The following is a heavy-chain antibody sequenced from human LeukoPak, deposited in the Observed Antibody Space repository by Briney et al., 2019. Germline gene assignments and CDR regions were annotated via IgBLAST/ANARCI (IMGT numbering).Heavy chain of an antibody. CDR2: IKSDGSEK. CDR1: GFTFSNYW. D-gene: IGHD4-11*01. J-gene: IGHJ3*02. V-gene: IGHV3-7*04. Sequence: GGSLRLSCAASGFTFSNYWMGWVRQAPGKGLEWVALIKSDGSEKYYVDSVKGRFTISRDNAKNSLYLPMNSLRAEDTAIYYCARNSRYSFDIWGQGTMVTVSS. CDR3: ARNSRYSFDI.